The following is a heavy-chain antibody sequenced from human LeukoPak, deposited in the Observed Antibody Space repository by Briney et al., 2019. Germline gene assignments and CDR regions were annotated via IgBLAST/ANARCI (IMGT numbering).Heavy chain of an antibody. CDR2: MYNSGSA. V-gene: IGHV4-59*13. CDR1: GGSISSYY. CDR3: ARGSISGTRIYYYYYLDV. Sequence: SETLSLTCSVYGGSISSYYWSWIRQPPGKGLEWIGYMYNSGSANYNPSLKSRVTISLDTSKNQFSLKLNSVTAADTAVYFCARGSISGTRIYYYYYLDVWAKGPRSPSP. J-gene: IGHJ6*03. D-gene: IGHD1-20*01.